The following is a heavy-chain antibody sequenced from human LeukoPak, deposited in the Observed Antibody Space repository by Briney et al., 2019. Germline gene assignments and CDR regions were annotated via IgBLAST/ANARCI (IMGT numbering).Heavy chain of an antibody. Sequence: GESLHISCKGSGYCFTNYHIGWVRPMPGKGLEWMGIIYPADSDTRYRPTFRGQVTISVDKSINTAYLQWSSLKASDTAMYYCTRLISRGSDYNYVDDWGQGTLITVSS. CDR2: IYPADSDT. D-gene: IGHD5-24*01. CDR1: GYCFTNYH. J-gene: IGHJ4*02. V-gene: IGHV5-51*01. CDR3: TRLISRGSDYNYVDD.